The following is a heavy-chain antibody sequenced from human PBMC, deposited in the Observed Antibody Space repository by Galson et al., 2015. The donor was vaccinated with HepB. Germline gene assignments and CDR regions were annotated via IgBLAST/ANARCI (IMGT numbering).Heavy chain of an antibody. V-gene: IGHV5-10-1*01. Sequence: QSGAAVKKPGESLKISCKGSGYSFTTYWISWVRQMPGKGLAWMGRIDPSDSYTYYSPPFQVHVSIPVDKAITTVYLQWSSLKASDTAMYYCARHRGIGELVWEHWGQGTLVTVSS. CDR2: IDPSDSYT. CDR3: ARHRGIGELVWEH. J-gene: IGHJ1*01. D-gene: IGHD3-10*01. CDR1: GYSFTTYW.